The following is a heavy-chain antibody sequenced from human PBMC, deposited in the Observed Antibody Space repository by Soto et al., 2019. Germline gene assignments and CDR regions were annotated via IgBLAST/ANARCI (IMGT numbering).Heavy chain of an antibody. CDR2: IKQDESEK. V-gene: IGHV3-7*03. Sequence: EVQLVESGGGLVQPGGALRLSCGASGFTFSRYWMSCVREAPGTGLEWVANIKQDESEKYYVDSVKGRLTISRDNARNSLFLQMNSMRAEDKVVYYCARTHSSSWSGNDYWGQGRLVTV. J-gene: IGHJ4*02. CDR1: GFTFSRYW. D-gene: IGHD6-13*01. CDR3: ARTHSSSWSGNDY.